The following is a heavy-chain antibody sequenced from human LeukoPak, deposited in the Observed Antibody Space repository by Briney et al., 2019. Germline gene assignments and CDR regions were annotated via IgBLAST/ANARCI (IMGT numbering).Heavy chain of an antibody. D-gene: IGHD3-10*01. CDR2: IYYSGSS. Sequence: TSETLSLTCTVSGGSISSGGYYWSWIRQHPGKGLEWIGYIYYSGSSYYNPSLKRRVTISVDTSKNQFSLKLSSVTAADTAVYYCATVRGVTLGAFDIWGQGTMVTVSS. CDR3: ATVRGVTLGAFDI. J-gene: IGHJ3*02. CDR1: GGSISSGGYY. V-gene: IGHV4-31*03.